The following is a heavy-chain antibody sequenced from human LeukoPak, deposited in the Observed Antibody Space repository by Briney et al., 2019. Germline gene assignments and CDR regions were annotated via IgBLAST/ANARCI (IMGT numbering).Heavy chain of an antibody. CDR3: ARSLWYYDS. V-gene: IGHV4-59*01. CDR1: GGSISSYY. J-gene: IGHJ4*02. CDR2: IYYSGST. D-gene: IGHD3-22*01. Sequence: SETLSLTCTVSGGSISSYYWSWIRQPPGKGLERIGYIYYSGSTNYNPSLKSRVTISVDTSKDQFSLKLSSVTAADTAVYYCARSLWYYDSWGQGTLVTVSS.